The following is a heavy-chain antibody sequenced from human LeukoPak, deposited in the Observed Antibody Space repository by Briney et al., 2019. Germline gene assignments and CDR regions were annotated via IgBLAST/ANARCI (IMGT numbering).Heavy chain of an antibody. D-gene: IGHD4-17*01. CDR2: ISSSGSTI. J-gene: IGHJ6*04. CDR3: AREGTVTALVYYYYGMDV. V-gene: IGHV3-48*03. Sequence: GGSLRLSCAASGFTFSSYEMNWVRQAPGKGLEWVSYISSSGSTIYYADSVKGRFTISRDNAKNSLYLQMNSLRAEDTAVYYCAREGTVTALVYYYYGMDVWGKGTTVTVSS. CDR1: GFTFSSYE.